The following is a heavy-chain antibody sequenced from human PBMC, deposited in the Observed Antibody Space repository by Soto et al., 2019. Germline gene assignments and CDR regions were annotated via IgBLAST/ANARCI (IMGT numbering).Heavy chain of an antibody. V-gene: IGHV1-8*01. CDR3: ARENKFDCWRRGLDV. CDR1: GYTFTTYD. J-gene: IGHJ6*02. Sequence: VKVSCKASGYTFTTYDINWVRQAPGQGLERLGWIDPNSGSTGYAQNFQGRVTMTRNISRNTAHMELSCLHAEDTAVYYCARENKFDCWRRGLDVWGQGTTVTVSS. CDR2: IDPNSGST. D-gene: IGHD3-3*01.